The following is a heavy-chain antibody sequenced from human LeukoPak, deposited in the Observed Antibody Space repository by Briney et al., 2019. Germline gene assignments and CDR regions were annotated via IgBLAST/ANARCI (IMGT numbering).Heavy chain of an antibody. J-gene: IGHJ4*02. V-gene: IGHV3-48*03. CDR3: ARGRYYFDY. CDR2: ITSSGYTI. Sequence: PGGSLRLSCAASGFTFSSYEMNWVRQAPGKGLEWVSYITSSGYTIYYADSVKGRFTISRDNAKNSLYLQMNSLRAEDTAVYYCARGRYYFDYWGQGTLVTVSS. CDR1: GFTFSSYE.